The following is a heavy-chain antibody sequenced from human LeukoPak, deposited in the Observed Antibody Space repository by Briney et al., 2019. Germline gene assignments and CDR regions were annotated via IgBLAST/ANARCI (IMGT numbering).Heavy chain of an antibody. D-gene: IGHD3-10*01. V-gene: IGHV4-34*01. J-gene: IGHJ4*02. CDR1: GGSFSGYY. Sequence: NPSETLSLTCAVYGGSFSGYYWSWIRQPPGKGLEWIGEINHSGSTNYNPSLKSRVTISVDTSKSQFSLKLSSVTAADTAVYYCARFREGEAFDYWGQGTLVTVSS. CDR3: ARFREGEAFDY. CDR2: INHSGST.